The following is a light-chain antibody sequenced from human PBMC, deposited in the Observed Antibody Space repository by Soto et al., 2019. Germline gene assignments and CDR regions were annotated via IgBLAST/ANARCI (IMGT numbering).Light chain of an antibody. J-gene: IGKJ1*01. Sequence: EIVLTQSPATLSFGPGERATLACTASQSVSSYLAWYQQKPGQAPRLLIYDASNRATGIPARFSGSGSGTDFTLTISSLEPEDFAVYYCQQRSNWPPTWTFGQGNKGDIK. CDR2: DAS. V-gene: IGKV3-11*01. CDR3: QQRSNWPPTWT. CDR1: QSVSSY.